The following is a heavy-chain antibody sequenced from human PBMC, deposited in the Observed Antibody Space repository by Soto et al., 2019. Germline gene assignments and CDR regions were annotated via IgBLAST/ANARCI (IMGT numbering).Heavy chain of an antibody. J-gene: IGHJ6*02. Sequence: PSETLSLTCAVYGGSFSGYYWSWIRQPPGKGLEWIGEINHSGSTNYNPSLKSRVTISVDTSKNQFSLKLSSVTAADTAVYYCARGGSNYDILTGYLRTHYYYGMDVWGQGTTVTVSS. V-gene: IGHV4-34*01. CDR1: GGSFSGYY. CDR3: ARGGSNYDILTGYLRTHYYYGMDV. D-gene: IGHD3-9*01. CDR2: INHSGST.